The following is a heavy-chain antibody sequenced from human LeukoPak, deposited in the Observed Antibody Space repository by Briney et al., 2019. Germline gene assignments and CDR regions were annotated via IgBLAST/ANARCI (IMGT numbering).Heavy chain of an antibody. Sequence: GSLRLSCAASGFTFSSYAMTWVRQAPGKGLEWVSAISGGGGTTYYADSVKGRFTISRDNSKNTLYLQMNSLRAEDTAVYYCAKDSTVAGLFFDYWGQGTLVTVSS. CDR2: ISGGGGTT. D-gene: IGHD6-19*01. CDR3: AKDSTVAGLFFDY. CDR1: GFTFSSYA. V-gene: IGHV3-23*01. J-gene: IGHJ4*02.